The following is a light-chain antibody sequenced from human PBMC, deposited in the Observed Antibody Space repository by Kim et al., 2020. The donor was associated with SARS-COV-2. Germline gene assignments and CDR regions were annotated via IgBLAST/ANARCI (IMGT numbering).Light chain of an antibody. J-gene: IGLJ3*02. V-gene: IGLV2-14*03. CDR2: DFY. CDR1: NSAVGAFDY. CDR3: SSYTTTSPLWL. Sequence: SIYYTGTNSAVGAFDYVALYQQYPGKSPKLILYDFYSRPSGVSNRFSGSKSGNTASLSISGLQTEDEAHYYCSSYTTTSPLWLFGGGTQLTVL.